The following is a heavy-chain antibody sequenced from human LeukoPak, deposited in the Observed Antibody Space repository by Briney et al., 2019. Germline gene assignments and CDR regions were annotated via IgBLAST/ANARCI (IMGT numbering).Heavy chain of an antibody. CDR2: ISYDGSNK. CDR3: AREGDYGDLYYFDY. D-gene: IGHD4-17*01. CDR1: GVTFSSYA. J-gene: IGHJ4*02. Sequence: GGSLRLSCAAYGVTFSSYAMHWVRQAPGKGLEWVAVISYDGSNKYYADSVKGRFTISRDNSKNTLYLQMNSLRAEDTAVYYCAREGDYGDLYYFDYWGQGTLVTVSS. V-gene: IGHV3-30-3*01.